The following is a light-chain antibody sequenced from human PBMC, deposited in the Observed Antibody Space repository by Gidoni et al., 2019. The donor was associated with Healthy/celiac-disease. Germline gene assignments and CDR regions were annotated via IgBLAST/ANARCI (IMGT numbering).Light chain of an antibody. CDR3: QQYYSTRLT. CDR1: QSVLYSSNNKNY. J-gene: IGKJ4*01. Sequence: DIVMTQPPDSLAVSLGERATINCKSSQSVLYSSNNKNYLAWYQQKPGQPPKLLIYWASTRGSGVPDRFSGSGSGTDFTLTISSLQAEDVAVYYCQQYYSTRLTFGGGTKVEIK. CDR2: WAS. V-gene: IGKV4-1*01.